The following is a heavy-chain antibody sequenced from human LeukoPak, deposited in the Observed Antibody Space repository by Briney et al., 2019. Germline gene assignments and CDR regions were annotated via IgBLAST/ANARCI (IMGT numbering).Heavy chain of an antibody. D-gene: IGHD1-1*01. J-gene: IGHJ3*02. CDR2: IYSGGST. CDR1: GFTASSNY. Sequence: GGSLGLSCAASGFTASSNYMSWVRQAPGKGLEWVSVIYSGGSTYYADSVKGRFTISRDNSKNTLYLQMNSLRAEDTAVYYCARVRTDAFDIWGQGTMVTVSS. CDR3: ARVRTDAFDI. V-gene: IGHV3-53*01.